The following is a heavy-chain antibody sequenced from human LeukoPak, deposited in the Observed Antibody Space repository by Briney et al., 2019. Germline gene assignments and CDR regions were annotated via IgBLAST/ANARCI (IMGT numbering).Heavy chain of an antibody. CDR1: GFIVSHNY. Sequence: GGSLRLSCAASGFIVSHNYMSWVRQAPGKGLESVSLIYSGGSTYYADSVKGRFTISRDNAKNSLYLQMNSLKADDTAVYYCTRGAGTGWRFDSWGQGTLVTVSS. CDR2: IYSGGST. J-gene: IGHJ4*02. V-gene: IGHV3-53*01. D-gene: IGHD6-19*01. CDR3: TRGAGTGWRFDS.